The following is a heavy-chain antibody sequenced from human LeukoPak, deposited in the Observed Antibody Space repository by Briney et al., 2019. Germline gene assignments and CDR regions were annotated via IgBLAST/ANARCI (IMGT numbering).Heavy chain of an antibody. CDR2: ISYDGSNK. CDR1: GFTFSSYG. V-gene: IGHV3-30*18. CDR3: AKALVGPGWGGYSGYDLGY. D-gene: IGHD5-12*01. Sequence: PGGSLRLSCAASGFTFSSYGMHWVRQAPGKGLEWVAVISYDGSNKYYADSVKGRFTISRDNSKNTLYLQMNSLRAEDTAVYYCAKALVGPGWGGYSGYDLGYWGQGTLVTVSS. J-gene: IGHJ4*02.